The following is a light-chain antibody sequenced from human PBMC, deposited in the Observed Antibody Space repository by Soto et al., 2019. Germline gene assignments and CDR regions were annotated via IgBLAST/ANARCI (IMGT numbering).Light chain of an antibody. V-gene: IGKV1-33*01. CDR2: EVS. CDR1: QDISKY. Sequence: DIQVTQSPSSLSASVGDRVTIACQASQDISKYLNWYQQKPGKAPKLLIYEVSNLETGVPSRFSGSGSGTHFNLTISSLQPEGIATYYCPQCDTPPLTFGLGTKLEIK. J-gene: IGKJ2*01. CDR3: PQCDTPPLT.